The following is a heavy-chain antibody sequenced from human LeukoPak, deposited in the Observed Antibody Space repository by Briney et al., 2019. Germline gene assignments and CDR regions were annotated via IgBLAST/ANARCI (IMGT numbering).Heavy chain of an antibody. J-gene: IGHJ4*02. CDR3: ARAGGDSWYFDY. D-gene: IGHD2-21*02. CDR2: TYYRSKWYS. CDR1: GDSVSSSSAA. Sequence: SRTLSLTCAISGDSVSSSSAAWNWIRQSPSRGLEWLGRTYYRSKWYSDYAVSVKSRITINADTSKNQFSLHLNSVTPEDTAVYYCARAGGDSWYFDYWGQGTLVTVSS. V-gene: IGHV6-1*01.